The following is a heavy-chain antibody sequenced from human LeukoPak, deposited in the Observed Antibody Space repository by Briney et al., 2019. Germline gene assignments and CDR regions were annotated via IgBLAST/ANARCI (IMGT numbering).Heavy chain of an antibody. Sequence: ASVKDSCKASGYTFTGYYMHWVRQAPGQGLEWMGWINPKSGGTNYAQKFQGRVTMTRDTSISTAYMELSSLRSDDTAVYYCARDSPSDYYDSSGYDYWGQGTLVTVSS. V-gene: IGHV1-2*02. J-gene: IGHJ4*02. CDR3: ARDSPSDYYDSSGYDY. CDR2: INPKSGGT. D-gene: IGHD3-22*01. CDR1: GYTFTGYY.